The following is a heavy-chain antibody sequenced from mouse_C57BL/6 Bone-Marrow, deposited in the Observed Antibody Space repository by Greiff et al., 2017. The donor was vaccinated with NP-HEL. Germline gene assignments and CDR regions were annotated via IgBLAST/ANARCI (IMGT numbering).Heavy chain of an antibody. V-gene: IGHV5-15*01. Sequence: EVQRVESGGGLVQPGGSLKLSCAASGFTFSDYGMAWVRRAPRKGPEWVAFISNLAYSIYYADTVTGRFTISRENAKNTLYLEMSSLRSEDTAMYYCARQRSNYDAMDYWGQGTSVTVSS. CDR3: ARQRSNYDAMDY. CDR1: GFTFSDYG. CDR2: ISNLAYSI. J-gene: IGHJ4*01. D-gene: IGHD2-5*01.